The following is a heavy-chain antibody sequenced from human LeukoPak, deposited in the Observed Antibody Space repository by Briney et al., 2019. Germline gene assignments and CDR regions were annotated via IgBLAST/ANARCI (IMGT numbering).Heavy chain of an antibody. CDR3: ARADSSTWYSLNLI. J-gene: IGHJ3*02. Sequence: GALRLSCAGSGFTVSTNYMNWVRQAPGKGLEWVSVIYSGGSTYYADSVKGRFTISRDNSKNTLYLQMNSLRAEDTAVYYCARADSSTWYSLNLIWGQGTMVTVSS. CDR1: GFTVSTNY. CDR2: IYSGGST. D-gene: IGHD6-13*01. V-gene: IGHV3-53*01.